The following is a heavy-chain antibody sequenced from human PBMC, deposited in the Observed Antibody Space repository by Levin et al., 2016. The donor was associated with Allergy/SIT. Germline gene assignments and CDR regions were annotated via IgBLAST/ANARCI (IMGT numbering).Heavy chain of an antibody. CDR3: ARLGPRGYSYGARYNWFDP. CDR2: IYPGDSDT. J-gene: IGHJ5*02. V-gene: IGHV5-51*01. D-gene: IGHD5-18*01. Sequence: VRQMPGKGLEWMGIIYPGDSDTRYSPSFQGQVTISADKSISTAYLQWSSLKASDTAMYYCARLGPRGYSYGARYNWFDPWGQGTLVTVSS.